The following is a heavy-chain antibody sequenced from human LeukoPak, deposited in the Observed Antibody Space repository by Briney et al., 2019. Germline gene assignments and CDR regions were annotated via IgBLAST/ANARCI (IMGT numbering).Heavy chain of an antibody. J-gene: IGHJ5*02. V-gene: IGHV4-30-2*01. CDR3: ARVPYNFGSGGSDGWFDP. D-gene: IGHD3/OR15-3a*01. CDR2: FYHSGNT. CDR1: GDSITTGGYS. Sequence: SETLSFTCEVSGDSITTGGYSWSWIRQPPGKGLEWLGYFYHSGNTYYNPSLESRVTMSIDASKNQLSLKVTSVTAADTAVYYCARVPYNFGSGGSDGWFDPWGQGSLVIVSS.